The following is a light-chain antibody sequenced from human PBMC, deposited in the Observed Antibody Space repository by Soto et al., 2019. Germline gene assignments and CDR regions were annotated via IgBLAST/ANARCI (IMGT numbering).Light chain of an antibody. V-gene: IGKV1-5*03. CDR1: QSISSW. CDR2: KAS. Sequence: DIQMTQSPSTLSASVGDRVTITCRASQSISSWLAWYQQKPGEAPKLLIYKASSLESGVPSRFSGSGSGTEFTLTISSLQPDDFATYYCQQYNSYPTFGPGTKVDIK. CDR3: QQYNSYPT. J-gene: IGKJ3*01.